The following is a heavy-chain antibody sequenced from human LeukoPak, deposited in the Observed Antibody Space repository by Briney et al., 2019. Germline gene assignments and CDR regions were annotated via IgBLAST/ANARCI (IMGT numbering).Heavy chain of an antibody. J-gene: IGHJ4*02. CDR3: AKGIAVACAFDY. CDR1: LFTFSSYA. V-gene: IGHV3-23*01. Sequence: WGSLRLSCAHSLFTFSSYAMSWVRQAPRTGLEWVIAISGSGDSTYYANCGKSLFTNSSNNSKNPQYLQMNSVKAEDTAVYYCAKGIAVACAFDYWGQGTLVTVSS. CDR2: ISGSGDST. D-gene: IGHD6-19*01.